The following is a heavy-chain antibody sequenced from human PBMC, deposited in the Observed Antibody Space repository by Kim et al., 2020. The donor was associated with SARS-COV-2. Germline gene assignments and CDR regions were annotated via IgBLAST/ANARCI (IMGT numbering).Heavy chain of an antibody. Sequence: SETLSLTCTVSGGSISSYYWSWSRQPQGKGLEGIGYIYYSGSTNSNPSLKSRVTISVDTSKNQFSLKLSSVTAADAAADDCARDHRERLQDIATWYFDL. V-gene: IGHV4-59*01. J-gene: IGHJ2*01. CDR2: IYYSGST. CDR3: ARDHRERLQDIATWYFDL. CDR1: GGSISSYY. D-gene: IGHD6-25*01.